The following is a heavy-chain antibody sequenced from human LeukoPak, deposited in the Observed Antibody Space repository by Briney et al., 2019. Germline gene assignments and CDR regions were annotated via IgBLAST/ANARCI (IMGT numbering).Heavy chain of an antibody. V-gene: IGHV3-15*01. J-gene: IGHJ4*02. Sequence: GGSLRLSYAASGFTLSDAWMHWVRQAPGKGLEWVGRIKPKAAGGTTESTAPVTGRFTISRDDSKKMVFLQMNSLATEDTAVYYCTTLRTVWGQGTLVTVSS. CDR3: TTLRTV. CDR1: GFTLSDAW. CDR2: IKPKAAGGTT. D-gene: IGHD3/OR15-3a*01.